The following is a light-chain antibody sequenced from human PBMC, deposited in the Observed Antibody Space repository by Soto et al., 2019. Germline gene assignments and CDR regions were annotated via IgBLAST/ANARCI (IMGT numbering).Light chain of an antibody. CDR3: CSYAGSYTYV. V-gene: IGLV2-11*01. J-gene: IGLJ1*01. CDR2: DVS. Sequence: ALTQPRSVSGSPGQSVTISCTGTSSDVGGYNYVSWYQQHPGKAPKLMIYDVSKRPSGVPDRFSGSKSGNTASLTISGLQAEDEADYYCCSYAGSYTYVFGIGTKLTVL. CDR1: SSDVGGYNY.